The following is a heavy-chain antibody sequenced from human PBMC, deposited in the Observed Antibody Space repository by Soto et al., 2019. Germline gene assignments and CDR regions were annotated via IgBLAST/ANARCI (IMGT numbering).Heavy chain of an antibody. D-gene: IGHD1-1*01. CDR1: GHTLTELC. Sequence: QVQLEQSGAEVKKPGASVKVSCKVSGHTLTELCMHWVRQAPGKGLEWMGGFDPEDGETIYAQKFQGRVTMTADTSSDTANMEVSSLRSEDTAVYYCAEGGTRWLQSPFDYWGQGTLVTVSS. V-gene: IGHV1-24*01. CDR3: AEGGTRWLQSPFDY. CDR2: FDPEDGET. J-gene: IGHJ4*02.